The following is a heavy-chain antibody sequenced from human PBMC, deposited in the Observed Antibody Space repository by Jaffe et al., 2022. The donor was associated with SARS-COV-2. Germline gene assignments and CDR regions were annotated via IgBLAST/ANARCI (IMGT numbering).Heavy chain of an antibody. Sequence: QITLQESGPTLVNPTQTLTLTCTFSGFSLTSRPVGVGWIRQPPGKALECLALIYWDNDKRYSPSLKSRLTITKDTSKNQVVLTMTNMDPMDTATYYCAHRRDYNGWWNWGDFDSWGQGTLVTVSS. CDR1: GFSLTSRPVG. CDR2: IYWDNDK. J-gene: IGHJ4*02. CDR3: AHRRDYNGWWNWGDFDS. D-gene: IGHD7-27*01. V-gene: IGHV2-5*02.